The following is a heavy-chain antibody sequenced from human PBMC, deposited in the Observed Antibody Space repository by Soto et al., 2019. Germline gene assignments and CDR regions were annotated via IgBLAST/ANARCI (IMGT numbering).Heavy chain of an antibody. CDR1: GYTLTGYY. D-gene: IGHD3-22*01. CDR3: AIREIYIVAREGGGYYYGMDV. Sequence: ASVKVSCKASGYTLTGYYMHWVRQAPGQGLEWMGWINPNSGGTNYAQKLQGWVTMTRDTSISTAYMELSRLRSDDTAVYYCAIREIYIVAREGGGYYYGMDVWGQ. V-gene: IGHV1-2*04. CDR2: INPNSGGT. J-gene: IGHJ6*02.